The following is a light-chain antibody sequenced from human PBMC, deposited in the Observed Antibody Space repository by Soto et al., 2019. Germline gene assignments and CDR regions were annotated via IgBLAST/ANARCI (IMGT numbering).Light chain of an antibody. CDR1: QSISSY. J-gene: IGKJ3*01. CDR2: AAS. V-gene: IGKV1-39*01. CDR3: QQSYSTPPGVT. Sequence: DLQMTQSPSSLSASVGDRVTITCRASQSISSYLNWYQQKPGKAPKLLIYAASSLQSGVPSRFSGSGSGTDFTLTISSLQPEDFATYYCQQSYSTPPGVTFGPGTKVDIK.